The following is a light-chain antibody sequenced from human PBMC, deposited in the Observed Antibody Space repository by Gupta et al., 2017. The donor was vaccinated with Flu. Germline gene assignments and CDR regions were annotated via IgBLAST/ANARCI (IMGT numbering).Light chain of an antibody. J-gene: IGLJ2*01. CDR3: AAWDDSLSGVV. CDR2: RNN. V-gene: IGLV1-47*01. Sequence: QSVLTQPHSASGTPGQRVTISCSGSSSNIGSNYVYWYQQLPGPAPKLLIYRNNQRPSGVPDRFSGSKSGTSASLAISGLRSEDEADYYCAAWDDSLSGVVFGGGTKLTVL. CDR1: SSNIGSNY.